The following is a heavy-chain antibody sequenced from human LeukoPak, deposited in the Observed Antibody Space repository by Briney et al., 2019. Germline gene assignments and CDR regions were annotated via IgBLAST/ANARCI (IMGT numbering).Heavy chain of an antibody. D-gene: IGHD5-12*01. V-gene: IGHV4-38-2*02. J-gene: IGHJ5*02. CDR2: IYYSGST. CDR1: GYSISSGYY. Sequence: PSETLSLTCTVSGYSISSGYYWGWIRQPPGKGLEWIGSIYYSGSTYYNPSLKSRVTISVDTSKNQFSLKLSSVTAADTAVYYCARSRGWIRWLNWFDPWGQGTLVTVSS. CDR3: ARSRGWIRWLNWFDP.